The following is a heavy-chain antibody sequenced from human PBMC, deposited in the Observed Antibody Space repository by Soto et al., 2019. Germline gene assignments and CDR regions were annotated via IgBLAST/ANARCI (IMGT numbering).Heavy chain of an antibody. CDR2: IGTAGDT. D-gene: IGHD3-9*01. CDR3: ARGGDILTGYYDAFDI. CDR1: GFTFSSYD. Sequence: GSLRLSCAASGFTFSSYDMRWVRQATGKGLEWVSAIGTAGDTYYPGSVKGRFTISRENAKNSLYLQMNSLRAGDTAVYYCARGGDILTGYYDAFDIWGQGTMVTVSS. J-gene: IGHJ3*02. V-gene: IGHV3-13*01.